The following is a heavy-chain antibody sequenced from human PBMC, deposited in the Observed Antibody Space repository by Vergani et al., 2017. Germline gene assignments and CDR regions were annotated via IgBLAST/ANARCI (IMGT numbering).Heavy chain of an antibody. V-gene: IGHV3-30-3*01. CDR3: ARDFLGEGLWSVMDV. J-gene: IGHJ6*02. D-gene: IGHD4/OR15-4a*01. Sequence: QVQLVESGGGVVQPGRSLRLSCAASGITFSSYAMHWVRQAPGKGLEWVAVISYDGSNKYYADSVKGRFTISRDNSKNTLYLQMNSLRAEDTAVYYCARDFLGEGLWSVMDVWGQGTTVTVSS. CDR1: GITFSSYA. CDR2: ISYDGSNK.